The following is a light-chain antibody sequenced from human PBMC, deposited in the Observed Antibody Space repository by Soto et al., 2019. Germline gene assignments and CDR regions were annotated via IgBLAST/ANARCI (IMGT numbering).Light chain of an antibody. CDR2: GAF. CDR3: QQCTDIPQT. CDR1: QGISQW. V-gene: IGKV1-12*01. J-gene: IGKJ1*01. Sequence: DIQMTQYPSSVAAAVGDRVTITCRASQGISQWLAWYQHKPGTAPKLLIFGAFSLQRGVPSRFDGSGSGTDFTITSISRQPEDVETSYFQQCTDIPQTFGQGTKVEIK.